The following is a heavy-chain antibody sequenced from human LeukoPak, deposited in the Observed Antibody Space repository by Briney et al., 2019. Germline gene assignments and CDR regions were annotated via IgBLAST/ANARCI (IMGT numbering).Heavy chain of an antibody. D-gene: IGHD3-3*01. J-gene: IGHJ4*02. CDR3: ARDKSWNYFDS. CDR1: GFTFSSYS. Sequence: GGSLRLSCAASGFTFSSYSMNWVRQAPGKGLEWVAAITGTGDRTYNADSAMGRFSISRDNSRNTLYLQMDSLRDEDTAVYYCARDKSWNYFDSWGQGTLVTVSS. V-gene: IGHV3-23*01. CDR2: ITGTGDRT.